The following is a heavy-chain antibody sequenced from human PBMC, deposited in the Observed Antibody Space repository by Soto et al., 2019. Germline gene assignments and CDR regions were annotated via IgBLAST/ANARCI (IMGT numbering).Heavy chain of an antibody. CDR1: GYSFTNYW. D-gene: IGHD3-22*01. J-gene: IGHJ4*01. CDR2: IYPADSDI. Sequence: GESQMVSFKGSGYSFTNYWNGWVRQMPGEHLEWMGMIYPADSDIRYSPSFRGQVTISAAKSISTAYLQGSSLMASDVAMYYCARKQYYDSIGYYWGQGTLVTVTS. CDR3: ARKQYYDSIGYY. V-gene: IGHV5-51*01.